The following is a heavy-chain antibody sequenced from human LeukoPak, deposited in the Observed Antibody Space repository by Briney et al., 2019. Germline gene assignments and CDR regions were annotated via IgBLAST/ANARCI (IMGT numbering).Heavy chain of an antibody. CDR3: ARAKLRFLEWLLQYWYFDL. D-gene: IGHD3-3*01. CDR1: GGSISSGDYY. Sequence: PSETLSLTCTVSGGSISSGDYYWSWIRQPPGKGLEWIGYIYYSGSTYYNPSLKSRATISVDTSKNQFSLKLSSVTAADTVVYYCARAKLRFLEWLLQYWYFDLWGRGTLVTVSS. CDR2: IYYSGST. V-gene: IGHV4-30-4*01. J-gene: IGHJ2*01.